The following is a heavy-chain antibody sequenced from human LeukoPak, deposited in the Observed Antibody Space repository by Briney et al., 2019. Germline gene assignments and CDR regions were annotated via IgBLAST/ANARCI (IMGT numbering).Heavy chain of an antibody. CDR1: GGSIGSYY. CDR2: IYTSGST. J-gene: IGHJ4*02. CDR3: ARDVYYYDSSGYYPDY. Sequence: NASETLSLTCTVSGGSIGSYYWSWIRQPAGKGLEWIGRIYTSGSTNYNPSLKSRVTMSVDTSKNQFSLKLSSVTAADTAVYYCARDVYYYDSSGYYPDYWGQGTLVTVSS. D-gene: IGHD3-22*01. V-gene: IGHV4-4*07.